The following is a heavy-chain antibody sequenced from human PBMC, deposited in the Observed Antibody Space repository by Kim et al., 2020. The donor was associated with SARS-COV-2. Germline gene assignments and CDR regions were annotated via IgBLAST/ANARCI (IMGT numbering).Heavy chain of an antibody. D-gene: IGHD3-3*01. CDR3: TRDRPYYDFWSGSNNYYYMDV. CDR1: GFTFGDYA. V-gene: IGHV3-49*03. J-gene: IGHJ6*03. CDR2: IRSKAYGGTT. Sequence: GGSLRLSCTASGFTFGDYAMRWFRQAPGKGLEWVGFIRSKAYGGTTEYAASVKGRFTISRDDSKSIAYLQMNSLKTEDTAVYYCTRDRPYYDFWSGSNNYYYMDVWGKGTTVTVSS.